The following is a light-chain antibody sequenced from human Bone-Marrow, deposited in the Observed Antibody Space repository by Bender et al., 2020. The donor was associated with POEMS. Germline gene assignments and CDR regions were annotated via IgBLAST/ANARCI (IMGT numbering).Light chain of an antibody. CDR2: QDT. CDR3: QAWDTYSVI. CDR1: DLGDKY. Sequence: SYEVTQTPSGSVSPGQTASITCSGDDLGDKYVAWYQQKPGQSPVLVIYQDTKRPSGIPERFSGSNSGNTATLTISGTQAMDEADYYCQAWDTYSVIFGGGTKLTVL. V-gene: IGLV3-1*01. J-gene: IGLJ2*01.